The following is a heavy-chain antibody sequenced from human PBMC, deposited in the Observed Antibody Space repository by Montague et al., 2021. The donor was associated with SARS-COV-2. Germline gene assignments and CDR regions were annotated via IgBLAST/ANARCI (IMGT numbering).Heavy chain of an antibody. V-gene: IGHV4-61*01. J-gene: IGHJ5*02. CDR2: IYDSGST. CDR1: GDSVISDKYY. CDR3: VKGSGYP. Sequence: SETLSLTCTVTGDSVISDKYYWSWIRQPPGKGLEWIGFIYDSGSTCYNPSLHSRVTITIDTSKNQFSLKLMSVTPADTAVYYCVKGSGYPWGQGTLVTVSS. D-gene: IGHD3-22*01.